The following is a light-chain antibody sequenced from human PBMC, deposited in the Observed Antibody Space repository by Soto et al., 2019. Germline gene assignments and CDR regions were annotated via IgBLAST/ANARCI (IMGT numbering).Light chain of an antibody. Sequence: DIQMTQSPSSLSASVVDRVTITCRASQSISSYLNWYQQKPGKAPKLLIYAASSLQSGVPSRFSGSGSGTDFTLTISSLQPEDSATYFCQQLNSYPQTFGQGTRLEIK. CDR1: QSISSY. CDR2: AAS. V-gene: IGKV1-39*01. CDR3: QQLNSYPQT. J-gene: IGKJ5*01.